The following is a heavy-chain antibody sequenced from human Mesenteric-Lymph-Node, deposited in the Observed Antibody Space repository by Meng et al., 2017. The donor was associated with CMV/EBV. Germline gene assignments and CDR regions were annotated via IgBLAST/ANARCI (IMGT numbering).Heavy chain of an antibody. CDR2: IIPIFGTA. D-gene: IGHD2-2*01. Sequence: SVKVSCKASGGTFSSYAISWVRQAPGQGLEWMGGIIPIFGTANYAQKFQGRVTITTDESTSTAYMELSRLRSDDTAVYYCARDLTREYQLLTYWGQGTLVTVSS. CDR1: GGTFSSYA. V-gene: IGHV1-69*05. CDR3: ARDLTREYQLLTY. J-gene: IGHJ4*02.